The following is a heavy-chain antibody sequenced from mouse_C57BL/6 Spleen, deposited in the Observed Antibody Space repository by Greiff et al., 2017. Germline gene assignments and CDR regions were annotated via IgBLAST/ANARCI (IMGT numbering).Heavy chain of an antibody. CDR3: TRDKITTVVANWYFDV. D-gene: IGHD1-1*01. Sequence: QVQLKESGAELVRPGASVTLSCKASGYTFTDYEMHWVKQTPVHGLEWIGAIDPETGGTAYNQKFKGKAILTADKSSSTAYMELRSLTSEDSAVYYCTRDKITTVVANWYFDVWGTGTTVTVSS. CDR2: IDPETGGT. J-gene: IGHJ1*03. CDR1: GYTFTDYE. V-gene: IGHV1-15*01.